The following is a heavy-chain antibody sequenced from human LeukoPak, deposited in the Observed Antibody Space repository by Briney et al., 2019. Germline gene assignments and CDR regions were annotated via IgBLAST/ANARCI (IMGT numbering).Heavy chain of an antibody. CDR2: INHSGST. V-gene: IGHV4-34*01. CDR3: ARGRGDY. J-gene: IGHJ4*02. D-gene: IGHD3-10*01. Sequence: NPSETLSLTCAVYGGSFSGYYWSWIRQPPGKGLEWIGEINHSGSTNYNPSLKSRVTISVDTSKNQFSLKLSSVTAADTAVYYCARGRGDYWGQGTLVTVSS. CDR1: GGSFSGYY.